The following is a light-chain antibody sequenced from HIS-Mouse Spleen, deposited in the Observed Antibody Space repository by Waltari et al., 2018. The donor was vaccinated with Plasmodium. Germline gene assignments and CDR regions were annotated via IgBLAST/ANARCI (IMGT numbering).Light chain of an antibody. CDR1: ALPNQY. V-gene: IGLV3-25*03. Sequence: SYELTQPPSVSVSPGQTASITCSGDALPNQYASWYQQKPGQSPVLVINKDSARPSGTPERFSACSTGTTVTLTISGVQAEDEADYYCQSADSSGTYRVFGGGTKLTVL. J-gene: IGLJ2*01. CDR2: KDS. CDR3: QSADSSGTYRV.